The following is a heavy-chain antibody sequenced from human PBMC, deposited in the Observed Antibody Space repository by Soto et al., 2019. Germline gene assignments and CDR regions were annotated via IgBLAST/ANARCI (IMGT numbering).Heavy chain of an antibody. Sequence: QPGGSLRLSCTASGFTFSDYAMAWVRQAPGKWLEWVSTISGGSSVTYYGDSVKGRFTISRDNAKKTLFLQLNRLSAEDTATYYCAKVLSKNYYYPFDFWGQGXQVTVYS. V-gene: IGHV3-23*01. J-gene: IGHJ4*02. CDR1: GFTFSDYA. CDR2: ISGGSSVT. CDR3: AKVLSKNYYYPFDF. D-gene: IGHD3-10*01.